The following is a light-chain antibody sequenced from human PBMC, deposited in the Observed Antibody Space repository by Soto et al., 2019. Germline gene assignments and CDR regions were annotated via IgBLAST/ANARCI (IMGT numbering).Light chain of an antibody. J-gene: IGLJ2*01. Sequence: QSVLTQPASVSGSPGQSITISCTGTSSDVGGYNYVSWYQQHPGKAPKLMIYDVSNRPSGVSKRFSDSKSGNTASLTISGLQAEDEADYYCSSYTSSSTLVVFGGGTKLTVL. CDR3: SSYTSSSTLVV. CDR1: SSDVGGYNY. CDR2: DVS. V-gene: IGLV2-14*01.